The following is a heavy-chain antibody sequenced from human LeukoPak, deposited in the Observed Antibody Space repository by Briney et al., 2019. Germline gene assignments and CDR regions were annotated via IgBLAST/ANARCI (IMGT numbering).Heavy chain of an antibody. J-gene: IGHJ4*02. CDR1: GGSISSSSYY. CDR3: ARLIAAAYYFDY. Sequence: PSETLSLTCTVSGGSISSSSYYWGWIRQPPGKGLEWIGSIYYSGSTYYNPFLKSRVTISVDTSKNQFSLKPSSVTAADTAVYYCARLIAAAYYFDYWGQGTLVTVSS. V-gene: IGHV4-39*07. CDR2: IYYSGST. D-gene: IGHD6-13*01.